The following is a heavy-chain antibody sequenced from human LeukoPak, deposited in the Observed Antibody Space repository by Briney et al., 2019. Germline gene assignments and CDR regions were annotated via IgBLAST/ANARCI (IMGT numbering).Heavy chain of an antibody. CDR1: GFTFSSNA. V-gene: IGHV3-23*01. CDR3: AKVRKYSSSSDAFDI. J-gene: IGHJ3*02. CDR2: ISDGGVVA. D-gene: IGHD6-13*01. Sequence: PGGCLRLSCAASGFTFSSNAMSWVLQAPGQGLEWVSSISDGGVVAYYADSVKGRFTISRDNSKNTLYLQMNSLRAEDTAVYYCAKVRKYSSSSDAFDIWGQGTMVTVSS.